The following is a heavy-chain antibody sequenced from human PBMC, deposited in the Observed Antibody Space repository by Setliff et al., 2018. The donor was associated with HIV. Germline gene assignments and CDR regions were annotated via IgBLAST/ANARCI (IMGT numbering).Heavy chain of an antibody. V-gene: IGHV4-59*01. CDR1: GGSISSYY. CDR3: ARNPCSGGSCPDAFDI. J-gene: IGHJ3*02. Sequence: TLSLTCTVSGGSISSYYWSWIRQPPGKGLEWIGYIYYSGSTNYNPSLKSRVTISVDTSKNQFSLKLSSVTAADTAVYYCARNPCSGGSCPDAFDIWGQVTMVTVSS. CDR2: IYYSGST. D-gene: IGHD2-15*01.